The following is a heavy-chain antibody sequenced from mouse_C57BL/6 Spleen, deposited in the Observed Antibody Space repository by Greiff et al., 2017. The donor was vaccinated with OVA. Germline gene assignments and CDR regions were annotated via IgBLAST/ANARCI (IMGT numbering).Heavy chain of an antibody. CDR1: GFSLTSYA. D-gene: IGHD4-1*01. Sequence: VQLQQSGPGLVAPSQSLSITCTVSGFSLTSYAISWVRQPPGKGLEGLGVIWTGGGTNYNSALKSRLSISKDNSKSQVFLKMNSLQTDDTARYYCARKGDWAFAYWGQGTLVTVSA. J-gene: IGHJ3*01. V-gene: IGHV2-9-1*01. CDR2: IWTGGGT. CDR3: ARKGDWAFAY.